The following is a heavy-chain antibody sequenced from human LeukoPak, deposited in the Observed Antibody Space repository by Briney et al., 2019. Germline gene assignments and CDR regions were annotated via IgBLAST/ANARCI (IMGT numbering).Heavy chain of an antibody. V-gene: IGHV4-31*03. CDR2: IYYSGST. D-gene: IGHD2-15*01. J-gene: IGHJ5*02. Sequence: SQTPSLTCTVSGGSLSSGGYYWSWIRQHPGKGLEWLGYIYYSGSTYYNPSLKGRVTISVDTSKNQFSLKLSSVTAADTAVYYCARRVVVVAATLIDPWGQGTLVTVSS. CDR1: GGSLSSGGYY. CDR3: ARRVVVVAATLIDP.